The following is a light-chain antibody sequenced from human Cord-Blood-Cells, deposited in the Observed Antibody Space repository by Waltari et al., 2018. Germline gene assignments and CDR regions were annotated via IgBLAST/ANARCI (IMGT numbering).Light chain of an antibody. CDR1: SPNIGSNY. Sequence: QSVLTQPPSASGTPGQRVPIPCSGISPNIGSNYVYWYQQLPGTAPKPLIYRNNQRPSGVPDRFSGSKSGTSASLAISGLRSEDEADYYCAAWDDSLSGPVFGGGTKLTVL. V-gene: IGLV1-47*01. CDR2: RNN. CDR3: AAWDDSLSGPV. J-gene: IGLJ3*02.